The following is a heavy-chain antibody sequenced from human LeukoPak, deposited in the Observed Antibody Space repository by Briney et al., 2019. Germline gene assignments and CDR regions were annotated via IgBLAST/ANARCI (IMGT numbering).Heavy chain of an antibody. V-gene: IGHV1-8*03. D-gene: IGHD4-23*01. CDR2: MNPNSGNT. Sequence: GASVKVSCKASGYTFTSYDINWVRQATGQGLEWMGWMNPNSGNTGYSQKFQGRVTITRDTSASTAYMELSSLRSEDTAVYYCAVMTTVVTIDYWGQGTLVTISS. CDR1: GYTFTSYD. J-gene: IGHJ4*02. CDR3: AVMTTVVTIDY.